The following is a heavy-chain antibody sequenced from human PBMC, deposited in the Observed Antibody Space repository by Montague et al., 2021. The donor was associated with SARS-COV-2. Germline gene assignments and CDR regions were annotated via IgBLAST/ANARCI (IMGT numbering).Heavy chain of an antibody. V-gene: IGHV2-70*11. J-gene: IGHJ6*02. D-gene: IGHD2-2*01. Sequence: PALVKPTQTLTLTCTFSGFSLSSSGMSVTWIRQPPGKALEWLARIDWDNDKYYSTSLKTRLTISEDTSKNQVVLTVTNVDPSDTATYYCARIVSLVVPGDIPLMYYFGLDVWGQGTTVIVSS. CDR1: GFSLSSSGMS. CDR3: ARIVSLVVPGDIPLMYYFGLDV. CDR2: IDWDNDK.